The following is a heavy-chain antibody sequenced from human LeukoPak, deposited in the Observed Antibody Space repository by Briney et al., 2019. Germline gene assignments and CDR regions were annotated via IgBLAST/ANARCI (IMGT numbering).Heavy chain of an antibody. D-gene: IGHD6-19*01. Sequence: GGSLRLSCAASGFTFSSYGMHWVRQAPGKGLEWVAVISYDGSNKYYADSVKGRFTISRDNSKNTLYLQMNSLRAEDTAVYYCAKDTSSGPLYYGMDVWGQGTTVTVFS. CDR3: AKDTSSGPLYYGMDV. J-gene: IGHJ6*02. CDR1: GFTFSSYG. V-gene: IGHV3-30*18. CDR2: ISYDGSNK.